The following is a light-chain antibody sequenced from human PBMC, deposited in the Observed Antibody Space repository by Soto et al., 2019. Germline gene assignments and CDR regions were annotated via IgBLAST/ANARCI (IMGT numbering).Light chain of an antibody. Sequence: EIVVTQSPGTLSLSPGERATLSCRASQSVTSGYLAWYQQKGGQAPRLLLYGASNRAPGIPDRFSGSGSATDFTLTISRLEPEDFAVYYCQPYGSSRTFGLGTKVEIK. J-gene: IGKJ1*01. CDR3: QPYGSSRT. CDR2: GAS. CDR1: QSVTSGY. V-gene: IGKV3-20*01.